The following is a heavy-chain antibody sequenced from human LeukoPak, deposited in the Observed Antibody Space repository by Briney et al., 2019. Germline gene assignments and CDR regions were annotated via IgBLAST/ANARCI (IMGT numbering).Heavy chain of an antibody. CDR1: GFSFSSLT. V-gene: IGHV3-30*04. CDR2: ISYDESKK. CDR3: AKDRSIGTYYTFDH. J-gene: IGHJ4*02. Sequence: PGGSLRLSCAASGFSFSSLTMHWVRQAPGKGLEWVAVISYDESKKYYADSVKGRFTVSRDNSRNSLYLQMSSLTAADTAVYYCAKDRSIGTYYTFDHWGQGTLVTVSS. D-gene: IGHD1-26*01.